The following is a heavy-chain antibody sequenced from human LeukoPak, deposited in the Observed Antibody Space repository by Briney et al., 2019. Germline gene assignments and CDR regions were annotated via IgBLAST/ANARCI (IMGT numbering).Heavy chain of an antibody. J-gene: IGHJ6*02. CDR2: IYHSGST. Sequence: SGTLSLTCAVSGGSISSSNWWSWVRQPPGKGLEWIGEIYHSGSTNYNPSLKSRVTISVDKSKNQFSLKLSSVTAADTAVYYCTRMYYDDVWGSYRTPYGMDVWGQGTTVTVSS. CDR3: TRMYYDDVWGSYRTPYGMDV. D-gene: IGHD3-16*02. V-gene: IGHV4-4*02. CDR1: GGSISSSNW.